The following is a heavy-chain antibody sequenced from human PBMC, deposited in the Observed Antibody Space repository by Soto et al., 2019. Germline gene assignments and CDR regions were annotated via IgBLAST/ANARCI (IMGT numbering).Heavy chain of an antibody. V-gene: IGHV1-18*01. J-gene: IGHJ6*02. D-gene: IGHD3-22*01. Sequence: ASVKVSCKASGYTFTSYGISWVRQAPGQGLEWMGWISAYNGNTNYAQKLQGRVTMTTDTSTSTAYMELRSLRSDDTAVYYCARHTYYYDSNYGMDVWGQGTTVTVSS. CDR2: ISAYNGNT. CDR3: ARHTYYYDSNYGMDV. CDR1: GYTFTSYG.